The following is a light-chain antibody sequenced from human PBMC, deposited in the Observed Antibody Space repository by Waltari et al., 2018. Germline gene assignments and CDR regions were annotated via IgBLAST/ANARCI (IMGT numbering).Light chain of an antibody. CDR3: RAWDSSTYV. J-gene: IGLJ1*01. V-gene: IGLV3-1*01. CDR1: KLGDKS. CDR2: QDT. Sequence: SFDLTQPPSVSVPPGQTASIPCFGVKLGDKSACWYHQKPGQSPVLVIYQDTKRPPAIPERFSGSKAGNTGKLTISGTQAGDEADYYCRAWDSSTYVFGTGTKVTVL.